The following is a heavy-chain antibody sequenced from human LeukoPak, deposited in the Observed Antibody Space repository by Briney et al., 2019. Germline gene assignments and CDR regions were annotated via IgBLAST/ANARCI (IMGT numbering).Heavy chain of an antibody. CDR3: ATYRQVLLPFES. J-gene: IGHJ4*02. CDR2: INWNGGGT. Sequence: PGGSLRLSCAASGFIFDDYGMNWVRQAPGKGLEWVSGINWNGGGTGYADSVKGRFTISRDNAKNSLYLQMNSLRAEDTAIYYCATYRQVLLPFESWGQGTLVTVSS. V-gene: IGHV3-20*04. D-gene: IGHD2-8*02. CDR1: GFIFDDYG.